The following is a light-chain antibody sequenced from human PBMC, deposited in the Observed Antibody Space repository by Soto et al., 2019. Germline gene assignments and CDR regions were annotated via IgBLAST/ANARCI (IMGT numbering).Light chain of an antibody. V-gene: IGKV1-39*01. Sequence: DIQMTQFPFSLSASVGDRVNITCRASQSISSYLNWYQQKPGKAPKLLIYAASSLQSGVPSRFSGSGSGTDCTLTISSLQPEEFATYFCQQSYSLRGTVGYGTKVDIK. CDR3: QQSYSLRGT. J-gene: IGKJ1*01. CDR2: AAS. CDR1: QSISSY.